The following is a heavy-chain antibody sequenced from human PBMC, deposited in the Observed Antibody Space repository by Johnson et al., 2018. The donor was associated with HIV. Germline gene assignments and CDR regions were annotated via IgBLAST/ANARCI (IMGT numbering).Heavy chain of an antibody. CDR2: IRYDGSNK. Sequence: QVQLVESGGGVVQPGGSLRLSCAASGFTFSSYGMHWVRQAPGKGLEWVAFIRYDGSNKYYADSVKGRFTISRDNSKNTLYLQMNSLRAEDTAVYYCAKDMGAYQLLYAFDILGQGTMVTVSS. CDR3: AKDMGAYQLLYAFDI. CDR1: GFTFSSYG. V-gene: IGHV3-30*02. J-gene: IGHJ3*02. D-gene: IGHD2-2*02.